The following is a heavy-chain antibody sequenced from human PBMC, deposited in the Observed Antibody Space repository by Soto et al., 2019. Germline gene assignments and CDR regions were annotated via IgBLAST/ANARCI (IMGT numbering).Heavy chain of an antibody. Sequence: SETLSLTCTVSGGSISSSSYYWGWIRQPPGKGLEWIGSIYYSGSTYYNPSLKSRVTISVDTSKNQFSLKLSSVTAADTAVYYCARRASRSVLLWFGELVAASGMDVWGQGTTVTVSS. CDR3: ARRASRSVLLWFGELVAASGMDV. J-gene: IGHJ6*02. CDR1: GGSISSSSYY. D-gene: IGHD3-10*01. CDR2: IYYSGST. V-gene: IGHV4-39*01.